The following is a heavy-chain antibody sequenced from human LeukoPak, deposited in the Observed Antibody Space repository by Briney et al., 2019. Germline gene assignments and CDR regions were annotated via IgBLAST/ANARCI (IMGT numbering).Heavy chain of an antibody. J-gene: IGHJ4*02. CDR1: GFTFSNYW. CDR2: IKNDGTST. Sequence: GGSLRLSCAASGFTFSNYWMHWVRQGPGKGLVWVSRIKNDGTSTSYADSVKGRFTISRDNAKNTLYLQMNSLRAEDTAVYYCARSRVMDYYDSSGGIDYWGQGTLVTVSS. V-gene: IGHV3-74*01. CDR3: ARSRVMDYYDSSGGIDY. D-gene: IGHD3-22*01.